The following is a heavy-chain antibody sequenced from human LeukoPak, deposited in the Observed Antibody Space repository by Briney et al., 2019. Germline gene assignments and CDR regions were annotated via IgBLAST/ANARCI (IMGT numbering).Heavy chain of an antibody. V-gene: IGHV3-7*01. Sequence: GGSLRLSCAASGFTFSTCWMSWVRQAPGKGLEWVANIKEDGSEKYYGDPVKGRFTISRDNAKNSLYLQMNSLRAEDTAVYCARDSSGYQWGQGTLVTVSS. CDR1: GFTFSTCW. CDR2: IKEDGSEK. CDR3: ARDSSGYQ. D-gene: IGHD3-22*01. J-gene: IGHJ4*02.